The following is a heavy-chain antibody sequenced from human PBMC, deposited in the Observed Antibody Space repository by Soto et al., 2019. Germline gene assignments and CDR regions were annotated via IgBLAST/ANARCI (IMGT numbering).Heavy chain of an antibody. CDR3: SRDFDY. CDR2: IKSKTAGGTT. CDR1: GFTFSNAW. J-gene: IGHJ4*02. V-gene: IGHV3-15*01. Sequence: GGSLRLSCAASGFTFSNAWMSWVRQAPGKGLEWVGRIKSKTAGGTTDYAAPVKGRFTISRDDSNNTLYLQMNSLKTEDTAVYYCSRDFDYWGQGTLVTVSS.